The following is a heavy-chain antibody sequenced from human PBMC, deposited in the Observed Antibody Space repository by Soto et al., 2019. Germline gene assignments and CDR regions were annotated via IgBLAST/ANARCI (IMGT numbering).Heavy chain of an antibody. J-gene: IGHJ4*02. V-gene: IGHV4-30-4*01. CDR2: IYYSGST. D-gene: IGHD2-2*01. CDR1: GGSISSGDYY. Sequence: PSETLSLTCTVSGGSISSGDYYWSWIRQPPGKGLEWIGYIYYSGSTYYNPSLKSRVTISVDTSKNQFSLKLSPVTAADTAVYYCARDSGCSSTSCYGLDYWGQGTLVTVSS. CDR3: ARDSGCSSTSCYGLDY.